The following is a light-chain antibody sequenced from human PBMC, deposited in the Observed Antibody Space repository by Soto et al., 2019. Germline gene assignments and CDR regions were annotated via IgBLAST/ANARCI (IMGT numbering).Light chain of an antibody. J-gene: IGKJ2*01. V-gene: IGKV4-1*01. Sequence: DIVVTQSPASLAVSLGERATINCRSSQSVLNNSNRKNFLAWYQQKPGQPPKLLFYWASTREIGVPARFSGSGSGADFTLTISGLQAEDVGVYYCQQYYSLPYTFGPGTKVDIK. CDR3: QQYYSLPYT. CDR1: QSVLNNSNRKNF. CDR2: WAS.